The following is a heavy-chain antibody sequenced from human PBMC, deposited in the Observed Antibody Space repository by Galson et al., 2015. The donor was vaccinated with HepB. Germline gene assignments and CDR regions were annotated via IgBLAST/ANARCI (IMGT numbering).Heavy chain of an antibody. D-gene: IGHD3-22*01. CDR1: GFTVSSNY. CDR3: ARNYYDSSGWDGAFDI. V-gene: IGHV3-66*01. Sequence: SLRLSCAASGFTVSSNYMSWVRQAPGKGLEWVSVIYSGGSTYYADSVKGRFTISRDNSKNTLYLQMNSLRAEDTAVYYCARNYYDSSGWDGAFDIWGQGTMVTVSS. CDR2: IYSGGST. J-gene: IGHJ3*02.